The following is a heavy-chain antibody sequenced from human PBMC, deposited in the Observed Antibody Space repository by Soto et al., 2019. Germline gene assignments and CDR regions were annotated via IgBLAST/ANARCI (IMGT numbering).Heavy chain of an antibody. CDR1: GYSFTDYW. CDR2: MFPANSET. D-gene: IGHD4-4*01. V-gene: IGHV5-51*01. CDR3: ARHDTSGYSPRWGDFDY. Sequence: PGESLKISCKSSGYSFTDYWIGWVRQMPGKGLEWVGIMFPANSETRYSPSFQGRVTISVDTSISTAYLHWSSLTASDTAIYYCARHDTSGYSPRWGDFDYWGLGTLVTVSS. J-gene: IGHJ4*02.